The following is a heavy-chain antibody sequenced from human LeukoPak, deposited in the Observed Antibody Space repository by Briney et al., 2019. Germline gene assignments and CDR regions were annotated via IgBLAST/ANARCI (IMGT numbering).Heavy chain of an antibody. CDR1: GGSISSSSYY. CDR2: IYYSGST. J-gene: IGHJ6*03. D-gene: IGHD3-22*01. Sequence: PSETLSLTCTVSGGSISSSSYYWGWIRQPPGKGLEWIGSIYYSGSTYYNPPLKSRVTISVDTSKNQFSLKLSSVTAADTAVYYCARTYYYDSSGYYYYYYYMDVWGKGTTVTVSS. CDR3: ARTYYYDSSGYYYYYYYMDV. V-gene: IGHV4-39*01.